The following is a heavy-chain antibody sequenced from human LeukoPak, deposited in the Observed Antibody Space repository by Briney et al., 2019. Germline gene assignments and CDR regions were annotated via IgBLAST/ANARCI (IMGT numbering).Heavy chain of an antibody. Sequence: PSETLSLTCAVYGGSFSGYYWSWIRQPPGKGLEWIGEINHSGSTNYNPSLKSRVAISVDTSKNQFSLKLSSVTAADTAVYYCARLSKGYDFWSGYYYFDYWGQGTLVTVSS. CDR2: INHSGST. V-gene: IGHV4-34*01. D-gene: IGHD3-3*01. CDR1: GGSFSGYY. J-gene: IGHJ4*02. CDR3: ARLSKGYDFWSGYYYFDY.